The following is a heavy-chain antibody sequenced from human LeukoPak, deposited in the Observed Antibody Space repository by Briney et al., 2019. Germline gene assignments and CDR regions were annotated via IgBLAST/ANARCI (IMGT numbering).Heavy chain of an antibody. J-gene: IGHJ4*02. CDR1: GFTFSSYG. Sequence: GGSLRLSCAASGFTFSSYGMHWVRQAPGKGLEWVAFIRYDGSNKYYADSVKGRFTISRDNAKNTLFLLMNGLRAEDTAVYYCARVSLSSGCLSNWGQGTLVTVSS. D-gene: IGHD6-19*01. V-gene: IGHV3-30*02. CDR3: ARVSLSSGCLSN. CDR2: IRYDGSNK.